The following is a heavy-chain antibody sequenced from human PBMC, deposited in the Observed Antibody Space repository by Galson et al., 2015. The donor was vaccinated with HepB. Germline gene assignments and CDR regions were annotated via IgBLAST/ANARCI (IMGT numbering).Heavy chain of an antibody. CDR1: GFSFSSYG. J-gene: IGHJ5*02. Sequence: SLGLSCAASGFSFSSYGMHWVRQVPGKGLEWVAVIWYDGTNGNYADSVKGRFTIFRDNSKNTLFLQMNSLRAEDTAVYYCASSRAWGQGTLVTVSS. CDR3: ASSRA. V-gene: IGHV3-33*01. CDR2: IWYDGTNG.